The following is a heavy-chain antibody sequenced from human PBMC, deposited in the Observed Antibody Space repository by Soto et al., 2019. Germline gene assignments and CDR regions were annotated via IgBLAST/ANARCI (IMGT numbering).Heavy chain of an antibody. CDR1: GGSVSSGSFY. D-gene: IGHD5-12*01. Sequence: SETLSLTCTVSGGSVSSGSFYWSWIRRPPGKGLEWIGYFYDSGSTNYNPSLRSRVTMSVDMSKNQFSLKLSSVTAADTAVYYCAASAPPATNYYYAMDVWGQGTTVTVSS. CDR2: FYDSGST. J-gene: IGHJ6*02. CDR3: AASAPPATNYYYAMDV. V-gene: IGHV4-61*01.